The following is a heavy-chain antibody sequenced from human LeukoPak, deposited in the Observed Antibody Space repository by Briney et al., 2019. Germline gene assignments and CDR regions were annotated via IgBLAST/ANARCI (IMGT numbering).Heavy chain of an antibody. CDR2: IIPILGIA. D-gene: IGHD3-22*01. V-gene: IGHV1-69*04. J-gene: IGHJ6*02. CDR3: ARDFYYDSSGYYYEIYYYYGMDV. Sequence: SVKVSCKASGGTFSSYAISWVRQAPGQGLEWMGRIIPILGIANYAQKFQGRVTITADKSTSTAYMELSSLRAEDTAVYYCARDFYYDSSGYYYEIYYYYGMDVWGQGTTVTVSS. CDR1: GGTFSSYA.